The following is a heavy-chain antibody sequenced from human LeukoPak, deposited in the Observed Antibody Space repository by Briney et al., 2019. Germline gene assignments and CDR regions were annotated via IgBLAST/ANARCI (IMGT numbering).Heavy chain of an antibody. CDR2: IPYDGSAK. J-gene: IGHJ4*02. CDR3: TSSESYRDFDY. CDR1: GFTLSSFG. Sequence: GGSLRLSCAASGFTLSSFGMHWVRQAPGKGLEWVAFIPYDGSAKYYADSVKGRFTISRDNSKNTLYLQMNSLRAEDTAVYYCTSSESYRDFDYWGQGTLFTVSS. V-gene: IGHV3-30*02. D-gene: IGHD3-10*01.